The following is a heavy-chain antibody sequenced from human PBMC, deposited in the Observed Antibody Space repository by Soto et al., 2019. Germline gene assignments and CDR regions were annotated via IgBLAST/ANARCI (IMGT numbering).Heavy chain of an antibody. D-gene: IGHD1-26*01. CDR2: INHSGFT. V-gene: IGHV4-34*01. J-gene: IGHJ4*02. CDR3: GRAGVKLGATRFDS. Sequence: HSATHPLTYTVAGGYSRCHYCILIRKSPEKGLEWIGEINHSGFTNYNPTLKSRVTISRDASKNQFSLRLSSMTAADSAVYFCGRAGVKLGATRFDSWGQGT. CDR1: GGYSRCHY.